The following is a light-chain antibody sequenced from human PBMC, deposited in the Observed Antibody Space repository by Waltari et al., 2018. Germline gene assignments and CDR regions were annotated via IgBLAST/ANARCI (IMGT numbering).Light chain of an antibody. CDR2: DVS. J-gene: IGLJ2*01. V-gene: IGLV2-14*03. CDR1: SNDIGANDY. Sequence: QSVVTQPASVSGSPGQSISISCTGTSNDIGANDYVSWYQQHPGRAPQLVIYDVSVRPSGVSIRFSGSKSGNTASLTISGLQAEDEALYYCSSYTLTNPLVFGGGTKLTVL. CDR3: SSYTLTNPLV.